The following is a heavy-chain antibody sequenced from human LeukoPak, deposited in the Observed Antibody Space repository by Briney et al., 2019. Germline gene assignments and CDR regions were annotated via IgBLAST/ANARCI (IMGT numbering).Heavy chain of an antibody. J-gene: IGHJ3*02. CDR3: ARDYRFLEWLLPHDAFDI. CDR2: INAGGGSTYYA. Sequence: GGSLRLSCTASEFTFSSRAMSWVRQAPGKGLEWVSAINAGGGSTYYAYYADSVKGRFTISRDNSKNTLYLQMNSLRAEDTAVYYCARDYRFLEWLLPHDAFDIWGQGTIVTVSS. CDR1: EFTFSSRA. V-gene: IGHV3-23*01. D-gene: IGHD3-3*01.